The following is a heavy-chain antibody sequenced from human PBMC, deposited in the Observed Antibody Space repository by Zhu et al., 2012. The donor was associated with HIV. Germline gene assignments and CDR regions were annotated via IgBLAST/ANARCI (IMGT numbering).Heavy chain of an antibody. D-gene: IGHD3-10*01. Sequence: QVQLQESGPGLVKPSETLSLTCAVSGYSISSGYYWGWIRQPPGKGLEWIGSIYHSGSTYYNPSLKSRVTISVDTSKNQFSLKLSSVTAADTAVYYCARGRRFGELSRGGPYYFDYWGQGTLGHRLL. CDR2: IYHSGST. V-gene: IGHV4-38-2*01. CDR1: GYSISSGYY. J-gene: IGHJ4*02. CDR3: ARGRRFGELSRGGPYYFDY.